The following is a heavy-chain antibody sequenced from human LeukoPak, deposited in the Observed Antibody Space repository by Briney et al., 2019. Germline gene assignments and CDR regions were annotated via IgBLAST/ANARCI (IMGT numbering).Heavy chain of an antibody. CDR1: GGSISSSSYY. CDR3: ARHSGPDMSKFDY. CDR2: IYYSGST. J-gene: IGHJ4*02. Sequence: TSETLSLTCTVSGGSISSSSYYWGWIRQPPGKGLEWIGSIYYSGSTYYNPSLKSRVTISVDTSKNQFSLKLSSVTAADTAVYYCARHSGPDMSKFDYWGQGTLVTVSS. V-gene: IGHV4-39*01. D-gene: IGHD1-14*01.